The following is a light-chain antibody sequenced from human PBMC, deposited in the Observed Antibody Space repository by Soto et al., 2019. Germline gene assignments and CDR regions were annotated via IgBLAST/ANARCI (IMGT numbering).Light chain of an antibody. J-gene: IGKJ1*01. CDR1: QNVGNS. V-gene: IGKV3-11*01. CDR2: DVS. Sequence: EIVLTQSPATLSLSPGETATLSCRASQNVGNSLAWYQQKPGQAPRLLIYDVSNRATGVPARFSGSGSGAHFTLSISSLEPEDFAVYYCQQYGTSRQTFGQGTKVEIK. CDR3: QQYGTSRQT.